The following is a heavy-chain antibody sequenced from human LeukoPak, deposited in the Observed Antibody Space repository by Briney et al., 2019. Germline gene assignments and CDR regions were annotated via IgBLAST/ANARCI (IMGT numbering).Heavy chain of an antibody. V-gene: IGHV4-59*01. J-gene: IGHJ6*02. CDR1: GGSISSYY. CDR3: ARVSDSSGSRRFYYYGMDV. CDR2: IYYSGST. Sequence: SETLSLTCTVSGGSISSYYWSWIRQPPGKGLEWIGYIYYSGSTNYNPSLKSRVTISVDTSKNQFSLELSSVTAADTAVYYCARVSDSSGSRRFYYYGMDVWGQGTTVTVSS. D-gene: IGHD3-22*01.